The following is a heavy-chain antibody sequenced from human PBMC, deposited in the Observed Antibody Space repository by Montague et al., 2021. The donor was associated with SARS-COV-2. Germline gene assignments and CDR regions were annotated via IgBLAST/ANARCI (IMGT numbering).Heavy chain of an antibody. CDR3: SRTNRETFDF. CDR1: GGSFSANY. V-gene: IGHV4-34*01. J-gene: IGHJ4*02. Sequence: SETLSLTCAVYGGSFSANYWSWIRQPPGKGLEWIGEINHSGTTNYKPSLESRLTMSMDSSKNQFSLNLSSVTAADTAVYYCSRTNRETFDFWGQGTLVTVSS. D-gene: IGHD1-14*01. CDR2: INHSGTT.